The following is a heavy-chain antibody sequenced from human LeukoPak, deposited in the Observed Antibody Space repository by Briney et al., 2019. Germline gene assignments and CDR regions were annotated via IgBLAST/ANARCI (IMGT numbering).Heavy chain of an antibody. CDR1: GFSLRSYS. D-gene: IGHD3-22*01. V-gene: IGHV3-48*02. CDR3: VRLYYYDSSDYYGVFDY. J-gene: IGHJ4*02. CDR2: ISSSSSTT. Sequence: GGSLRLSCAASGFSLRSYSMNWVRQAPGKGLEWASFISSSSSTTYYADSVKGRFTISRDNAKNSLYLQMSSLRDEDTAVYYCVRLYYYDSSDYYGVFDYWGQGTLVTVSS.